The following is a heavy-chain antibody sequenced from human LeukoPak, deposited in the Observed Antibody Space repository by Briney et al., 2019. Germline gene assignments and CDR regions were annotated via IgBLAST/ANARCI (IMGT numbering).Heavy chain of an antibody. Sequence: GGSLTLSCAASGFTFSGYNMNWVRQAPGKGLEWVSSISSSSSYIYYADSVKGRFTISRDNAKNSLYLQINSLRAEDTAVYYCARDAVVVVAASGPGYYFDYWGQGTLVTVSS. D-gene: IGHD2-15*01. V-gene: IGHV3-21*01. CDR3: ARDAVVVVAASGPGYYFDY. CDR2: ISSSSSYI. J-gene: IGHJ4*02. CDR1: GFTFSGYN.